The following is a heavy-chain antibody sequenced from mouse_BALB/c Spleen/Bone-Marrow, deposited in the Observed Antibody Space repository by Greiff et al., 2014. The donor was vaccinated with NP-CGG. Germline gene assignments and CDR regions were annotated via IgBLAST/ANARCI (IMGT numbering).Heavy chain of an antibody. CDR2: INPYNGGT. J-gene: IGHJ4*01. Sequence: LVKPGASVKISCKASGYSFTGYTMNWVKQSHGKNLEWIGLINPYNGGTSYNQRFKGKATLTVDKSSSTAYMEFLSLTSEDSAVYYCARSGLYYGNYLYAMDYWGQGTSVTVSS. V-gene: IGHV1-26*01. CDR3: ARSGLYYGNYLYAMDY. CDR1: GYSFTGYT. D-gene: IGHD2-1*01.